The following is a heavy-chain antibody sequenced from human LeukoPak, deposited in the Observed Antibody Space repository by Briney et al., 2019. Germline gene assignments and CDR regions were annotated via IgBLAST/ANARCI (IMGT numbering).Heavy chain of an antibody. CDR2: IYYSGST. CDR3: ARHVGYCSSTSCYGP. J-gene: IGHJ5*02. Sequence: PSEALSLTCTVSGGSISSYYWSGIRQPPGKGLEWIGYIYYSGSTNYNPSLKSRVTISVDTSKNQFSLKLSSVTAADTAVYYCARHVGYCSSTSCYGPWGQGTLVTVSS. V-gene: IGHV4-59*08. D-gene: IGHD2-2*01. CDR1: GGSISSYY.